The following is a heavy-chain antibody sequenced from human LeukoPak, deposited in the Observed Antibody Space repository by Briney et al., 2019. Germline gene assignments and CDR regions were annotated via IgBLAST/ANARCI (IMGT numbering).Heavy chain of an antibody. J-gene: IGHJ4*02. Sequence: SETLSLTCAVYGVSFSGYYWSWIRQPPGKGLEWIGEINHSGSTNYNPSLKSRVTISVDTSKNQFSLKLSSVTAADTAVYYCARRRYYDFWSGFGNYFDYWGQGTLVTASS. CDR1: GVSFSGYY. V-gene: IGHV4-34*01. CDR2: INHSGST. D-gene: IGHD3-3*01. CDR3: ARRRYYDFWSGFGNYFDY.